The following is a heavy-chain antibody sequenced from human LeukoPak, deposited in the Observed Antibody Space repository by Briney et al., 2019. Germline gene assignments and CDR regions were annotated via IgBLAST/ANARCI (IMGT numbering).Heavy chain of an antibody. J-gene: IGHJ6*02. Sequence: ERSLRLSCAASGFTFNSYGMHWVRQAPGKGLEWVASISSDGANENYADSVKGRFTISRDNSKNTLYLQMNSLRGDDTGMYFCGKDSSTSNYYYGLDVWGQGTTVTVSS. CDR3: GKDSSTSNYYYGLDV. CDR2: ISSDGANE. D-gene: IGHD6-13*01. CDR1: GFTFNSYG. V-gene: IGHV3-30*18.